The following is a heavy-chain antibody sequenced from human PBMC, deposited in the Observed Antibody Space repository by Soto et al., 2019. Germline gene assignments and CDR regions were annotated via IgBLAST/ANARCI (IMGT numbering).Heavy chain of an antibody. J-gene: IGHJ4*02. CDR3: AKDLFPTSGQRFFFES. D-gene: IGHD2-21*01. CDR1: GFMFSTYA. CDR2: ILHDETP. Sequence: QPGGSLRLSCAASGFMFSTYAMTWVRQAPGRGLEWVSTILHDETPFYTDSVKGRFTISRDNVRGTLYLQVNGLRVEDAALYYCAKDLFPTSGQRFFFESWGQGTLVTVSS. V-gene: IGHV3-23*01.